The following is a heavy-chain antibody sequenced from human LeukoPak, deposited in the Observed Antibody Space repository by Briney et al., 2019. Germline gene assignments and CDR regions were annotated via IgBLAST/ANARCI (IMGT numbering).Heavy chain of an antibody. D-gene: IGHD6-6*01. J-gene: IGHJ6*02. CDR1: GYTFTGYY. V-gene: IGHV1-2*02. CDR2: INPNSGGT. Sequence: ASVKVSCKGSGYTFTGYYMHWVRQAPGQGLEWMGWINPNSGGTNYAQKFQGRVTMTRDTSISTAYMELSRLRSDDTAVYHCARAGQQLVLYYYGMDVWGQGTTVTVSS. CDR3: ARAGQQLVLYYYGMDV.